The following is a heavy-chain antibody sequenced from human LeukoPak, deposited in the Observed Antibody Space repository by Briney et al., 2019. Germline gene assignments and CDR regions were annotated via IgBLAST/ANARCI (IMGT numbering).Heavy chain of an antibody. D-gene: IGHD5-24*01. CDR2: VYYSGST. J-gene: IGHJ4*02. V-gene: IGHV4-59*01. CDR3: AREDGYNFRVIDY. Sequence: PSETLSPTCTVSGVSISSYYWTWIRQPPGKGLEWIGYVYYSGSTNYNPSPKSRVSISVDTSKNQFSLNLSSVTATDTAVYYCAREDGYNFRVIDYWGQGTLVTVSS. CDR1: GVSISSYY.